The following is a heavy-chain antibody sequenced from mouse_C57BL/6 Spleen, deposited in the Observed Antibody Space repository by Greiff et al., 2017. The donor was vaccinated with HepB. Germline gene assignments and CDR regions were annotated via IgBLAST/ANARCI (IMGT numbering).Heavy chain of an antibody. CDR3: ARHERFYFDY. V-gene: IGHV5-9*01. Sequence: EVQLVESGGGLVKPGGSLKLSCAASGFTFSSYTMSWVRQTPEKRLEWVATISGGGGNTYYPDSVKGRFTISRDNAKNNLYLQMSSLRSEDTALYYCARHERFYFDYWGQGTTLTVSS. CDR2: ISGGGGNT. J-gene: IGHJ2*01. CDR1: GFTFSSYT.